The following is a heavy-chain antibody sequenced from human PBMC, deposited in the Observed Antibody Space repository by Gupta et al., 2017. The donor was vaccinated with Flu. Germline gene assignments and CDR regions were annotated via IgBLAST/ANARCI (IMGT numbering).Heavy chain of an antibody. D-gene: IGHD3-3*01. J-gene: IGHJ5*02. CDR2: INHSGST. CDR3: ARGRPFWSGYYVSGWFDP. Sequence: QVQLQQWGAGLLKPSETLSLTCAVYGGSFSGYYWSWIRQPPGKGLEWIGEINHSGSTNYNPSLKSRVTISVDTSKNQFSLKLSSVTAADTAVYYCARGRPFWSGYYVSGWFDPWGQGTLVTVSS. V-gene: IGHV4-34*01. CDR1: GGSFSGYY.